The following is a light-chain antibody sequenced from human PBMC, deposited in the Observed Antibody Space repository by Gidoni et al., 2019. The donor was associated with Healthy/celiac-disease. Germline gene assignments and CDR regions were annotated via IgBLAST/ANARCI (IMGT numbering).Light chain of an antibody. CDR2: WAS. CDR3: QQCYSNPLT. J-gene: IGKJ4*01. V-gene: IGKV4-1*01. Sequence: DFVLTPSPDSLAASLGERATINSKSSRSVLSSSNNKNYLARYKQRPGQPPRLLIYWASTRASGVPDRFSGSGSGTDFALTISSLQAEDVAIYYGQQCYSNPLTFGGGTKVEI. CDR1: RSVLSSSNNKNY.